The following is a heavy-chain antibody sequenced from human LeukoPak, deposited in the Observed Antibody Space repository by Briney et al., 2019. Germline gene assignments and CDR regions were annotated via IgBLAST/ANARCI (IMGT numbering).Heavy chain of an antibody. D-gene: IGHD3-9*01. J-gene: IGHJ4*02. V-gene: IGHV3-66*01. Sequence: GGSLRLSCGASGFTVSSNYMTWVRQAPGKGLEWVSLIYSGGGTYYADSVKGRFTISRDNAKNSLYLQMNSLRAEDTAVYYCARVGYNYDILTGYGSEYYFDYWGQGTLVTVSS. CDR3: ARVGYNYDILTGYGSEYYFDY. CDR1: GFTVSSNY. CDR2: IYSGGGT.